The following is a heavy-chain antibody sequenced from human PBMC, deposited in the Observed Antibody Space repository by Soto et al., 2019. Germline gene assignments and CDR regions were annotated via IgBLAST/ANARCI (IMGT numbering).Heavy chain of an antibody. J-gene: IGHJ4*02. CDR2: IYWNDDK. V-gene: IGHV2-5*01. D-gene: IGHD4-17*01. CDR1: GFSLSTSRVG. Sequence: SGPTLVNPTQTLTLTCTFSGFSLSTSRVGVGWIRQPPGKALEWLALIYWNDDKRYSPSLKSRLTITKDTSKNQVVLTMTNMDPVDTATYYCAHENTNDYGDYTFDYWGQGTLVTVSS. CDR3: AHENTNDYGDYTFDY.